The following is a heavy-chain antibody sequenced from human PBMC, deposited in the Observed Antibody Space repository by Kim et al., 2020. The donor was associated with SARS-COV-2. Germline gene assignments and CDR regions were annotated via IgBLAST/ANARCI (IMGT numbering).Heavy chain of an antibody. J-gene: IGHJ5*02. CDR2: IPPILNTG. D-gene: IGHD3-10*01. V-gene: IGHV1-69*13. CDR1: GDTFRSYA. Sequence: SVKVSCKASGDTFRSYAIGWVRQAPGQGLEWMGGIPPILNTGSYAQKFQGRVTITADESTSTVYMDLSSLTSEDTAVYYCARVLSYYGWGSSGRFDTWGQGTLVTVSS. CDR3: ARVLSYYGWGSSGRFDT.